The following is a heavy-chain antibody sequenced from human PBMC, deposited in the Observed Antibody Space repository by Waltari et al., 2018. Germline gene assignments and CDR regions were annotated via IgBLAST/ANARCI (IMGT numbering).Heavy chain of an antibody. CDR1: GGSINIYY. J-gene: IGHJ4*02. D-gene: IGHD6-19*01. V-gene: IGHV4-59*08. CDR3: ARGMSSVWYGPFDY. CDR2: VYYTGNT. Sequence: QVQLQESGPGLVKPSETLSRTCTVPGGSINIYYWSWIRQPPGKGLEWIGHVYYTGNTIYNPSLESRVTLSADTSKNQVSLRLRSVTAADTAVYYCARGMSSVWYGPFDYWGQGTLVTVSS.